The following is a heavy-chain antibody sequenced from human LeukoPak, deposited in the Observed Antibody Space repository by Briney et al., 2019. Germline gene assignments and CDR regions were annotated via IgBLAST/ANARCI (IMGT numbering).Heavy chain of an antibody. CDR1: GYTFTSYG. CDR2: ISAYNGNT. V-gene: IGHV1-18*01. CDR3: ARRNLSRNCTNGVCYREGYYYYYYMDV. Sequence: EASVKVSCKASGYTFTSYGISWVRQAPGQGLEWMGWISAYNGNTNYAQKLQGRVTMTTDTSTSTAYMELRSLRSDDTAVYYCARRNLSRNCTNGVCYREGYYYYYYMDVWGKGTTVTVSS. D-gene: IGHD2-8*01. J-gene: IGHJ6*03.